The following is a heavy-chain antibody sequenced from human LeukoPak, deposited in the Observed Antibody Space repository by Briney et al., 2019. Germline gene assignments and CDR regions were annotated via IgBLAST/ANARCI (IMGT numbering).Heavy chain of an antibody. CDR2: INHSGST. J-gene: IGHJ4*02. Sequence: SETLSLTCAVYGGSFSGYYWSWIRQPPGKGPEWIGEINHSGSTNYNPSLKSRVTISVDTSKNQFSLKLSSVTAADTAVYYCARNYYDTFDYWGQGTLVTVSS. D-gene: IGHD3-22*01. CDR1: GGSFSGYY. V-gene: IGHV4-34*01. CDR3: ARNYYDTFDY.